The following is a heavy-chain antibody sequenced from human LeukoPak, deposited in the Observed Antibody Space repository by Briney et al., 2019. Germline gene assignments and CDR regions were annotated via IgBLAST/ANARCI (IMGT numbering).Heavy chain of an antibody. J-gene: IGHJ4*02. CDR2: IYNSVTT. Sequence: SETLSLTCTVSGVSISGYYWNWIRQTPGKGLEWIGYIYNSVTTHYSPSLKSRVTMSIDTSKNQFSLNLNSVTAADTAVYYCARAEEKFSTSWHIGPLDYWGQGALVTVSS. D-gene: IGHD6-13*01. CDR3: ARAEEKFSTSWHIGPLDY. CDR1: GVSISGYY. V-gene: IGHV4-59*01.